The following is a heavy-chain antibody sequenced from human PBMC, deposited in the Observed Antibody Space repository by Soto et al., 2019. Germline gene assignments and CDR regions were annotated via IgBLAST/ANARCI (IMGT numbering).Heavy chain of an antibody. D-gene: IGHD3-3*01. J-gene: IGHJ6*02. CDR1: GGSISSYY. CDR2: IYYSGST. Sequence: LSLTCTVSGGSISSYYWSWIRQPPGKGLEWIGYIYYSGSTNYNPSLKSRVTISVDTSKNQFSLKLSSVTAADTAVYYCARESYDFWSGYYSGAHYGMDVWGQGTTVTVSS. V-gene: IGHV4-59*01. CDR3: ARESYDFWSGYYSGAHYGMDV.